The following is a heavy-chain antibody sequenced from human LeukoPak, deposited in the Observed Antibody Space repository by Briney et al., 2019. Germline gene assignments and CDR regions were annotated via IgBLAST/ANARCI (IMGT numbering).Heavy chain of an antibody. CDR2: INHSGST. J-gene: IGHJ6*03. CDR1: GGSFSGYY. V-gene: IGHV4-34*01. Sequence: PSETLSLTCAVYGGSFSGYYWSWIRQPPGKGLEWIGEINHSGSTNYNPSLKSRVTISVDTSKNQFSLKLSSVTAADTAVYYCARIGSGMATMKAGYYYYMDVWGKGTTVTVSS. D-gene: IGHD5-24*01. CDR3: ARIGSGMATMKAGYYYYMDV.